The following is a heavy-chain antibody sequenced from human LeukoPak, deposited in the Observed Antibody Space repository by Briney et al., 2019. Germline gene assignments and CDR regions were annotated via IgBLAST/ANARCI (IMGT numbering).Heavy chain of an antibody. D-gene: IGHD6-13*01. CDR2: IYYSGST. V-gene: IGHV4-59*01. J-gene: IGHJ6*02. Sequence: GSLRLSCSASGFTFSTYWMSWIRQPPGKGLEWIGYIYYSGSTNYNPSLKSRVTISVDTSKNQFSLKLSSVTAADTAVYYCARDQGSPYYGMDVWGQGTTVTVSS. CDR1: GFTFSTYW. CDR3: ARDQGSPYYGMDV.